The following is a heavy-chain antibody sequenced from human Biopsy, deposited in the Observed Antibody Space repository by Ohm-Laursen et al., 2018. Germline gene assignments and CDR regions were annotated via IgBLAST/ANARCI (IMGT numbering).Heavy chain of an antibody. CDR3: ARGGVVPTVTRFDP. Sequence: GASVKVSCKTSGYSFTGYYIHWVRQAPGQGLGWMGWITPNSGATKYAQKVQGRVTMSRDTSITTVYLELNTLRSDDTAVYYCARGGVVPTVTRFDPWGQGTQVTVSS. CDR1: GYSFTGYY. J-gene: IGHJ5*02. D-gene: IGHD3-10*01. V-gene: IGHV1-2*02. CDR2: ITPNSGAT.